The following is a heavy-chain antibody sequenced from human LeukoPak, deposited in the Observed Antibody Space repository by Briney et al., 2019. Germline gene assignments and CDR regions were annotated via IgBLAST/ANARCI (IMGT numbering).Heavy chain of an antibody. J-gene: IGHJ4*02. CDR1: GFTFSSYA. D-gene: IGHD3-22*01. V-gene: IGHV3-23*01. Sequence: GRSLRLSCATSGFTFSSYAMGWVRQAPGKGLEWVSGISSSDGSTYYADSVKGRFTISRDNSKNTLYLQMNSLRAEDTAVYYCAKVEESYYYDSSGYYFDYWGQGTLVTVSS. CDR3: AKVEESYYYDSSGYYFDY. CDR2: ISSSDGST.